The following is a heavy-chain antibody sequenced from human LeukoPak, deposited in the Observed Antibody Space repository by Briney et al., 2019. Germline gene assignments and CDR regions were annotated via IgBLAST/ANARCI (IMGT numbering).Heavy chain of an antibody. CDR3: ARDLRSGYGSGSEYYYYYYMDV. CDR2: IYYSGST. V-gene: IGHV4-39*07. Sequence: SETLSLTCAVYGGSFSSYYWGWIRQPPGKGLEWIGSIYYSGSTCYNPSLKSRVTISVDTSKNQFSLKLSSVTAADTAVYYCARDLRSGYGSGSEYYYYYYMDVWGKGTTVTVSS. J-gene: IGHJ6*03. CDR1: GGSFSSYY. D-gene: IGHD3-10*01.